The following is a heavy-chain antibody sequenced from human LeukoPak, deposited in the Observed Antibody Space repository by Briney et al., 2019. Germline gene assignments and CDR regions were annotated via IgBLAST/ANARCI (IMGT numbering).Heavy chain of an antibody. CDR2: INPTGGST. CDR3: ARVSYYGSGSMRRGYYFDY. D-gene: IGHD3-10*01. CDR1: GYTFPSYF. V-gene: IGHV1-46*01. J-gene: IGHJ4*02. Sequence: ASVKVSCKASGYTFPSYFMHWVRQAPGQGLEWMGIINPTGGSTTYAQKFQGRVTMTRDTSTSTVYMELSSLRSDDTAVYYCARVSYYGSGSMRRGYYFDYWGQGTLVTVSS.